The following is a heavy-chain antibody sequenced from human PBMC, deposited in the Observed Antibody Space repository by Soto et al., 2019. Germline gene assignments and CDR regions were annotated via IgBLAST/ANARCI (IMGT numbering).Heavy chain of an antibody. Sequence: QGQLVQSGGEVKKPGASVKVSCKASGYTFSSYGISWVRQAPGQGLEWMGWISGYNGKTNYAQKVQDRVTMTTDTSTSKVYMELRSLSSDDTAVYYCAREGDVPYYYYGMDIWGQGTTVTVSS. CDR1: GYTFSSYG. D-gene: IGHD2-21*02. V-gene: IGHV1-18*01. J-gene: IGHJ6*02. CDR3: AREGDVPYYYYGMDI. CDR2: ISGYNGKT.